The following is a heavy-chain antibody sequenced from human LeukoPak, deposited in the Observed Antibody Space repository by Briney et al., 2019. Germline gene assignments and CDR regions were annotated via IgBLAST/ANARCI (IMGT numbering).Heavy chain of an antibody. CDR2: INSSGGI. V-gene: IGHV4-34*01. CDR1: GGSFSNFY. D-gene: IGHD3-16*01. J-gene: IGHJ1*01. Sequence: SETLFLTCAVYGGSFSNFYWTWIRQPPGKGLEWIGEINSSGGINYNPSLKSRVTTSIAASRNQFSLRLTSVTAADTAVYYCVRGGGGPRLQHWGQGTLVTVSS. CDR3: VRGGGGPRLQH.